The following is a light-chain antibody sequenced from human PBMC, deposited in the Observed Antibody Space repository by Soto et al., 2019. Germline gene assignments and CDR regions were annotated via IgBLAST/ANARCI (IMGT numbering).Light chain of an antibody. V-gene: IGLV2-14*01. CDR3: SSYTSTTSSTV. J-gene: IGLJ1*01. CDR2: DVS. CDR1: SSDVGGNKY. Sequence: QSVLTQPASVSGSPGQSITISCTGTSSDVGGNKYVSWYQQHPGKAPKLIIYDVSNRASGVSDRFSGSKSGNTASLTISGLQAEVEADYYCSSYTSTTSSTVFGPGTKVTVL.